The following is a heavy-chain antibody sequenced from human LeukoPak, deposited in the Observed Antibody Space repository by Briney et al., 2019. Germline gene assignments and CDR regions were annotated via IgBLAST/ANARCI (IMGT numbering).Heavy chain of an antibody. J-gene: IGHJ6*03. CDR3: ARATYYYYYMDV. CDR1: GGSISSGSYY. CDR2: IYYSGST. V-gene: IGHV4-61*01. Sequence: SETLSLTCTVSGGSISSGSYYWSWIRQPPGKGLEWIGYIYYSGSTNYNPSLKSRVTISVDTSKNQFSLKLSSVTAADTAVYYCARATYYYYYMDVWGKGTTVTISS.